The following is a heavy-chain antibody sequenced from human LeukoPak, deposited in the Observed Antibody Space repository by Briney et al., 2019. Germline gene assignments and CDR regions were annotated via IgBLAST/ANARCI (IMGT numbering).Heavy chain of an antibody. V-gene: IGHV3-72*01. CDR2: TRNKANSYTT. Sequence: GGSLRLSCAASGFTFSDHYMDWVRQAPGKGLEWVGLTRNKANSYTTEYAASVKGRFTISRDDSKNSLYLQMNRLRPEDAAVYYCAKAPVTTCRGAYCYPFDYWGQGTLVTVSS. CDR3: AKAPVTTCRGAYCYPFDY. CDR1: GFTFSDHY. D-gene: IGHD2-21*01. J-gene: IGHJ4*02.